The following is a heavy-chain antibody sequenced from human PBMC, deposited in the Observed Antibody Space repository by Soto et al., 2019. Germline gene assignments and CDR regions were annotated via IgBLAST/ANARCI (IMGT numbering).Heavy chain of an antibody. CDR2: TIPAFGTA. J-gene: IGHJ4*02. CDR3: WRHDKTALPPLDS. V-gene: IGHV1-69*06. CDR1: GAGDTFSNYG. Sequence: QVHLVQSGAEVKSPGSAVKVSCKVSGAGDTFSNYGLNWMRQAPGHGLEWMGGTIPAFGTANYAQKFQGIVTITADTSTTTAYMELSSLRSDDTAVYYCWRHDKTALPPLDSWGPGTLVSVSS. D-gene: IGHD1-1*01.